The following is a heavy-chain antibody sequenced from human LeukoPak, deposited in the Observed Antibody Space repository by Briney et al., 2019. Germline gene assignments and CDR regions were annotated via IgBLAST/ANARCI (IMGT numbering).Heavy chain of an antibody. J-gene: IGHJ5*02. Sequence: GASVKVSCKASGYTFTGYYMHWVRQAPGQGLEWMGWINPNSGGTNYAQKFQGGVTMTRDTSISTAYMELGRLRSDDTAVYYCARPGHYYDSSGYYLDPWGQGTLVTVSS. V-gene: IGHV1-2*02. CDR1: GYTFTGYY. CDR2: INPNSGGT. D-gene: IGHD3-22*01. CDR3: ARPGHYYDSSGYYLDP.